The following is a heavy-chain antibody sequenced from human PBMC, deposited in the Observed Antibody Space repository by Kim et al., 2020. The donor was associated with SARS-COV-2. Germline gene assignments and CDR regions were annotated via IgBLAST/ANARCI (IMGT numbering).Heavy chain of an antibody. CDR1: GGTFSSYA. CDR2: IIPIFGPA. J-gene: IGHJ5*02. D-gene: IGHD2-2*01. CDR3: ARADHCNATSCRPYNWFDP. Sequence: SVKVSCKASGGTFSSYAIIWVRQAPGQGLEWMGGIIPIFGPANFAQKFQGRVTITADESTSTVNMELSSLRSEDTAVYYCARADHCNATSCRPYNWFDPWGQGTLVTVSS. V-gene: IGHV1-69*13.